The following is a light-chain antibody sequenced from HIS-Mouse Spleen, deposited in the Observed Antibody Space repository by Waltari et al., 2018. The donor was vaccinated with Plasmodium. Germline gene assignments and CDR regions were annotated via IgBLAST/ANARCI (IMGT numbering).Light chain of an antibody. CDR2: KDR. Sequence: SYALTQPPSVPVSQGQTARITCSGDALPSQYAYWYQQKPGQAPVLVIYKDRERPAGIPERFAGSSSGTTVTLTISGVQAEDEADYYCQSADSSGTYRVFGGGTKLTVL. V-gene: IGLV3-25*03. CDR3: QSADSSGTYRV. CDR1: ALPSQY. J-gene: IGLJ2*01.